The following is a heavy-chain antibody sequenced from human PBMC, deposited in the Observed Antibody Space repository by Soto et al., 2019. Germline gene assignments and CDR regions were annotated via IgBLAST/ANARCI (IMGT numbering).Heavy chain of an antibody. J-gene: IGHJ4*02. V-gene: IGHV4-59*01. CDR1: GGSISSYY. Sequence: LETLSLTCTVSGGSISSYYWSWIRQPPGKGLEWIGYIYYSGSTNYNPSLKSRVTISVDTSKNQFSLKLSSVTAADTAVYYCARDDYGELDYWGQGTLVTVSS. D-gene: IGHD4-17*01. CDR2: IYYSGST. CDR3: ARDDYGELDY.